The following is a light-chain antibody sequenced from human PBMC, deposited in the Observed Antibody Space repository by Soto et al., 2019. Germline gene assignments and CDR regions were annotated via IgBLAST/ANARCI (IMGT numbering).Light chain of an antibody. CDR1: QSVSSN. J-gene: IGKJ2*01. Sequence: EVVMTQSPATLSVSPGERATLSCRASQSVSSNLAWYQQKPGQAPRLLIYGASTRATGIPARSSGSGSGTEFTLTISSLQSEDFVVYYCQQYNNWHTFGQGTKLEIK. V-gene: IGKV3-15*01. CDR2: GAS. CDR3: QQYNNWHT.